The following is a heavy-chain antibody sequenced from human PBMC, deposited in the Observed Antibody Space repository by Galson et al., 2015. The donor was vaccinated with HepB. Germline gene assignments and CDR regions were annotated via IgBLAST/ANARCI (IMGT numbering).Heavy chain of an antibody. V-gene: IGHV3-21*01. J-gene: IGHJ4*02. CDR1: GFTFSSYS. D-gene: IGHD3-22*01. CDR3: ARETGGSRNFDSSGYSDFDY. Sequence: SLRLSCAVSGFTFSSYSMNWVRQAPGKGLEWVSSISSSTYYKFYADSVKGRFTISRDNTKNSLYLQMNSLRAEDTAVYYCARETGGSRNFDSSGYSDFDYWGQGTLVTVSS. CDR2: ISSSTYYK.